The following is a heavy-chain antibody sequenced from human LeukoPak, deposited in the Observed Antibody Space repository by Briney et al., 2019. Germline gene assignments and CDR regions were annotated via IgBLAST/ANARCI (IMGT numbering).Heavy chain of an antibody. D-gene: IGHD6-19*01. CDR1: GFIFSGYW. CDR2: IQKDGGED. V-gene: IGHV3-7*03. Sequence: GGSLRLSCAGSGFIFSGYWMGLVRQVPGKGLEWVANIQKDGGEDYYVDSVKGRFSISRDNPKNLLYLQMHSLRDEDTAVYFCVRLQWVGLMFDFWGQGTLVTVSS. CDR3: VRLQWVGLMFDF. J-gene: IGHJ4*02.